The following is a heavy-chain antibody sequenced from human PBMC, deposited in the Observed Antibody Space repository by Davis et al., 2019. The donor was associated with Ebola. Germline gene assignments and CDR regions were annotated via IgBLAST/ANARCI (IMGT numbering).Heavy chain of an antibody. CDR3: ARDRPLDFFFGDYYGMDV. CDR2: ISSDSDYI. CDR1: GFTFSTYS. J-gene: IGHJ6*02. Sequence: GGSLRLSCAASGFTFSTYSMSWVRQAPGKALEWVSSISSDSDYIYYADSAKGRFPISRDNAKNSLYLQMNSLRAEETAVYYWARDRPLDFFFGDYYGMDVWGQGTTVTVSS. V-gene: IGHV3-21*01. D-gene: IGHD3-16*01.